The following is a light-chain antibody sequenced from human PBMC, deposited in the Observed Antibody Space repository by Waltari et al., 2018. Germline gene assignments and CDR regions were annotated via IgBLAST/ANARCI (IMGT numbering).Light chain of an antibody. Sequence: YVLTQPPSVSLAPGTTATISCGGENIESTSVHWYQHKAGQAPVLLIYYDSDRPSGIPERFSGSASGDTATLTITRVEAGDEADYYCQVWDTTSSHYVFGSGTRVTVL. V-gene: IGLV3-21*04. CDR1: NIESTS. CDR2: YDS. J-gene: IGLJ6*01. CDR3: QVWDTTSSHYV.